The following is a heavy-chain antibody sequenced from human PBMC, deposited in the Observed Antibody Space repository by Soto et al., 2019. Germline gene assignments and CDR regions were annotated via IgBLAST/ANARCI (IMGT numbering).Heavy chain of an antibody. CDR2: IYYSGRT. J-gene: IGHJ4*02. V-gene: IGHV4-39*01. D-gene: IGHD2-21*01. CDR1: GGSISSTSYY. CDR3: ARRDGSPHYRY. Sequence: QLQLQESGPGLVKPSETLSLTCTVSGGSISSTSYYWGWIRQPPGKGLEWIGTIYYSGRTYYNPSLKRRVTISVDTSKNQCSRKVSSITAADTAVYYCARRDGSPHYRYWGQGTLVTVSS.